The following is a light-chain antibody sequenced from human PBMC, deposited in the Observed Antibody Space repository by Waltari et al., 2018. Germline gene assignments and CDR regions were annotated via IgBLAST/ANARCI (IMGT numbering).Light chain of an antibody. CDR2: GNR. Sequence: QSVLTQPPSVSSAPGQRVTISCSGTSSNLRAGLSCLRYQQLPGTARKLLIYGNRNRPSGVPDRFSGSKSGTSASLAITGLQAEDEADYYCQSYDSSLSGWVFGGGTKLTVL. J-gene: IGLJ3*02. V-gene: IGLV1-40*01. CDR3: QSYDSSLSGWV. CDR1: SSNLRAGLS.